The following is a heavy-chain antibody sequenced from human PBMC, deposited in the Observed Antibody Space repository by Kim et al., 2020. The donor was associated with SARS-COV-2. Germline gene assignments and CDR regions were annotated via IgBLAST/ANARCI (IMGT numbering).Heavy chain of an antibody. Sequence: STYHPDSVKGRFTISRDDSRNTVYLQMNSVRAEDTAVYFCAREPSTYFDYWGQGTLVTVSS. CDR2: ST. CDR3: AREPSTYFDY. V-gene: IGHV3-66*01. J-gene: IGHJ4*02.